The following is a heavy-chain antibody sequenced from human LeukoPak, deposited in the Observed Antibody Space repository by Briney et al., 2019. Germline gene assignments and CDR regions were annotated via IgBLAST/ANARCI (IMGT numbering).Heavy chain of an antibody. CDR2: TKKDESEK. CDR3: AKEGY. Sequence: GGSLRLSCAASGFSFSVNWMSWVRQAPGKGPEWVASTKKDESEKYYVDSVSGRFTISRDNAKNSLYLQMNSLRVEDTAVYYCAKEGYWGRGTLVTVSS. CDR1: GFSFSVNW. V-gene: IGHV3-7*01. J-gene: IGHJ4*02.